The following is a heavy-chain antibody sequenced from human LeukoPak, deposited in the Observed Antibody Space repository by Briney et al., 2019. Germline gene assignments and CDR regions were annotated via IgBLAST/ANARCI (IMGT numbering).Heavy chain of an antibody. CDR1: GGSFSGYY. V-gene: IGHV4-34*01. D-gene: IGHD3-10*01. Sequence: PSETLSLTCAVYGGSFSGYYWSWIRQPPGKGLEWIGEINHSGSINYNPSLKSRVTISVDTSKNQFSLKLSSVTAADTAVYYCARGGSYWGGFGESHRSYYYYGMDVWGQGTTVTVSS. J-gene: IGHJ6*02. CDR3: ARGGSYWGGFGESHRSYYYYGMDV. CDR2: INHSGSI.